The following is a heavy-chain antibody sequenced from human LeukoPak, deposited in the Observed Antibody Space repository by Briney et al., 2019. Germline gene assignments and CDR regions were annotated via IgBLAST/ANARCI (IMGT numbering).Heavy chain of an antibody. V-gene: IGHV4-59*01. CDR2: IYYSGST. CDR1: GGSISSYY. J-gene: IGHJ6*04. CDR3: ARGVAVAGTLLDV. Sequence: SETLSLTCGVSGGSISSYYWSWIRQPPGKGLEWIGNIYYSGSTNYNPSLKSRVIISVDTSKNQFSLRLSSVTAADTAVYYCARGVAVAGTLLDVWGKGTTVTVSS. D-gene: IGHD6-19*01.